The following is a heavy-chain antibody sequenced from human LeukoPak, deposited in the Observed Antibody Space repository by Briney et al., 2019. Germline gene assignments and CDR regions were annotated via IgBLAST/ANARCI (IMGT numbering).Heavy chain of an antibody. V-gene: IGHV5-51*01. CDR2: IYPGDSDT. D-gene: IGHD3-10*01. J-gene: IGHJ6*03. CDR3: ARRGLGSGSSPYYYYYMDV. Sequence: GESLKISCKGSGYSFTNYWIGWVRQMPGKGLEWMGIIYPGDSDTRYGPSFQGQVTISVDKSISTAYLQWNSLKASDTAMHYCARRGLGSGSSPYYYYYMDVWGKGTTVTVSS. CDR1: GYSFTNYW.